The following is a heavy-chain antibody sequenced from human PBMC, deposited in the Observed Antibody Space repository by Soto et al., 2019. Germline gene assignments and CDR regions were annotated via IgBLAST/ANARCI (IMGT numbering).Heavy chain of an antibody. Sequence: QMQLVQSAAEVREPGTSVRVSCRASGFDFGSFGIQFLRQTRGRGLEWIGWIVVVSGSTNYARHFQGRVAISRDMSSSTAYLDLSDLKSDDTAVYFCSADHPHMAMGWPVWGQGTTVTVSS. V-gene: IGHV1-58*02. CDR1: GFDFGSFG. J-gene: IGHJ6*02. CDR3: SADHPHMAMGWPV. D-gene: IGHD1-26*01. CDR2: IVVVSGST.